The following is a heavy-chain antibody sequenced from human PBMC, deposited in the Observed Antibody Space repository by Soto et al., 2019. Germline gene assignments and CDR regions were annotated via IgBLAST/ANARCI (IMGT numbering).Heavy chain of an antibody. V-gene: IGHV3-30-3*01. J-gene: IGHJ4*02. Sequence: QHGGSLRLSCAASGFTVSSYAMNWVRQAPGKGLEWVALISHDGINKYYADSVRGRFTISRDSSTNTLYLQMNSLRAADTAVYYCGRCTSTSCHLGSDYWGQGTLVTVSS. CDR2: ISHDGINK. D-gene: IGHD2-2*01. CDR1: GFTVSSYA. CDR3: GRCTSTSCHLGSDY.